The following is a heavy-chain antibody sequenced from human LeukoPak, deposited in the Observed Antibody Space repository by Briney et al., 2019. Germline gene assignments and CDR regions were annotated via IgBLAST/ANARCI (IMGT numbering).Heavy chain of an antibody. J-gene: IGHJ6*02. CDR3: ARDYCSSTSCYYYYYYGMDV. CDR2: FSSSSSYI. D-gene: IGHD2-2*01. V-gene: IGHV3-21*01. Sequence: GGSLRLSCAASGFTFSSYSMNWVRQAPGKGLEWVSSFSSSSSYIYYADSVKGRFTISRDNAKNSLYLQMNSLRAEDTAVYYCARDYCSSTSCYYYYYYGMDVWGQGTTVTVSS. CDR1: GFTFSSYS.